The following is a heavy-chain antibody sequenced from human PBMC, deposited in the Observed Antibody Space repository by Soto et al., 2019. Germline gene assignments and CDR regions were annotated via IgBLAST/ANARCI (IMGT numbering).Heavy chain of an antibody. J-gene: IGHJ4*02. D-gene: IGHD6-13*01. V-gene: IGHV1-18*04. CDR1: GYTFTSYG. CDR2: ISAYNGNT. Sequence: ASVKVSCKASGYTFTSYGLRWVRQAPGQGLEWMGWISAYNGNTNYAQKLQGRVTMTTDTSTSTAYMELRSLRSDDTAVYYCAREEGKAAADPNFDYWGQGTPVTVSS. CDR3: AREEGKAAADPNFDY.